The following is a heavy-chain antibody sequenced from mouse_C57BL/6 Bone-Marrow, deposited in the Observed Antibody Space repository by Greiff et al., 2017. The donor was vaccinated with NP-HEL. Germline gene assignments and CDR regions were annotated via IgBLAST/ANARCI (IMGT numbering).Heavy chain of an antibody. CDR2: IHPSDGDT. CDR3: AMAGYSTIWFAF. CDR1: GYTFTSYW. V-gene: IGHV1-74*01. J-gene: IGHJ3*01. D-gene: IGHD2-5*01. Sequence: QVQLQQPGAELVKPGASVKVSCTASGYTFTSYWMHWVKQRPGQGLEWIGRIHPSDGDTNYNQKFKGKATLTVDKSSSTAYMQLSSLTSEDSALYYGAMAGYSTIWFAFGGRGKLVTVSA.